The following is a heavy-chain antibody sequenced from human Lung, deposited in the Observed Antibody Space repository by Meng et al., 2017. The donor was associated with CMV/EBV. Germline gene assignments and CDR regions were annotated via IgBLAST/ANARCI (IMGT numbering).Heavy chain of an antibody. D-gene: IGHD1-26*01. J-gene: IGHJ6*01. CDR1: GFTFSSYG. V-gene: IGHV3-30*02. CDR2: IRYDGSNK. Sequence: GGSLRLXCAASGFTFSSYGMHWVRKAPGKGLEWVAFIRYDGSNKYYADSVKGRFTISRDNSKNTLYLQVNSLRAEDTAVYYCARVLRPLLDQYYGMDVWGQGNXVNGAS. CDR3: ARVLRPLLDQYYGMDV.